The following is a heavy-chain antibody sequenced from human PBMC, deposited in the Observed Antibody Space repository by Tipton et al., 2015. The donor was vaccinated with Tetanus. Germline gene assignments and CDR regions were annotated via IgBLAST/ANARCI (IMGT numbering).Heavy chain of an antibody. CDR2: IYFSGST. J-gene: IGHJ4*02. D-gene: IGHD3-10*01. Sequence: LRLSCTVSGVSISSGGYYWTWIRQHTGKDLEWIGYIYFSGSTYYDPSLNSLVIISVDTSKNQYFVNLSSMTAADPAVYYCARDQARGGRGWNYFDYWGQGALVTVSS. CDR3: ARDQARGGRGWNYFDY. V-gene: IGHV4-31*01. CDR1: GVSISSGGYY.